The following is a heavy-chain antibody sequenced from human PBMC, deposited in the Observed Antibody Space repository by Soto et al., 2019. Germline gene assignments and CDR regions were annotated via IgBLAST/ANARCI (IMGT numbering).Heavy chain of an antibody. D-gene: IGHD3-3*01. CDR1: GDSVSSNSAA. CDR3: ARDLTAYYDFWSGYPALYYYYYGMDV. Sequence: SETLSLTFAISGDSVSSNSAAWNWIRQSPSRGLEWLGRTYYRSKWYNDYAVSVKSRITINPDTSKNQFSLQLNSVTPEDTAVYYCARDLTAYYDFWSGYPALYYYYYGMDVWGQGTTVTVSS. CDR2: TYYRSKWYN. V-gene: IGHV6-1*01. J-gene: IGHJ6*02.